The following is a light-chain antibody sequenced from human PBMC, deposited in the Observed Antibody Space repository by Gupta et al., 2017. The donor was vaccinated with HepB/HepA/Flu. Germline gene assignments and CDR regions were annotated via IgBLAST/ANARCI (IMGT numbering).Light chain of an antibody. CDR2: KAS. V-gene: IGKV1-5*03. J-gene: IGKJ1*01. CDR1: QSINVW. CDR3: QQYNSGSM. Sequence: DIQMTPSPSTLSASVGDRVTITCRASQSINVWLAWYQQKPGKAPKLLIHKASNLQSGVPSRFSGSGSGTEFTLTISSLQPDDFATYYCQQYNSGSMFGQGTKVEIK.